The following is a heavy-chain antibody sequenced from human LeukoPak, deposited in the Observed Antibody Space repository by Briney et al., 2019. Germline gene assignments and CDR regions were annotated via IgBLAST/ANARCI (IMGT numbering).Heavy chain of an antibody. CDR1: GASISGSGYY. J-gene: IGHJ4*02. D-gene: IGHD1-26*01. CDR2: IYSSGST. V-gene: IGHV4-39*01. CDR3: AKSGGYSLIDS. Sequence: SETLSLTCTVSGASISGSGYYWGWIRQPPGKGLEWIGSIYSSGSTYSNASLQSRVTISIETSKNQISLRLNSVTAADTAMYYCAKSGGYSLIDSWGQGTLVTVSS.